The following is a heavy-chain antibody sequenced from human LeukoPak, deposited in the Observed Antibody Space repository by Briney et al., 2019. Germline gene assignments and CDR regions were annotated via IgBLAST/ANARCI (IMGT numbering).Heavy chain of an antibody. V-gene: IGHV4-31*03. CDR1: GGSISSGGYY. CDR2: IYYSGST. CDR3: ARVSPIAVAGSSYYYAMDV. Sequence: SQTLSLTCTVSGGSISSGGYYWSWIRRHPGKGLEWIGYIYYSGSTYYNPSLKSRVTISVDTSKNQFSLKLSSVTAADTAVYYCARVSPIAVAGSSYYYAMDVWGQGTTVTVSS. D-gene: IGHD6-19*01. J-gene: IGHJ6*02.